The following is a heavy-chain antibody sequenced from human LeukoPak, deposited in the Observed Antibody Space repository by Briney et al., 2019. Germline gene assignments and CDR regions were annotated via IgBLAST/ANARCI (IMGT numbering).Heavy chain of an antibody. CDR3: ALNTVAGTDWYGYYFDY. Sequence: GASVTVSCTASGGTFSSYAISWVRQAPGQGLEWMGGIIPIFGTANYAQKFQGRVTITADESTSTAYMELSSLRSEDTAVYYCALNTVAGTDWYGYYFDYWGQGTLVTVSS. CDR2: IIPIFGTA. V-gene: IGHV1-69*13. J-gene: IGHJ4*02. CDR1: GGTFSSYA. D-gene: IGHD6-19*01.